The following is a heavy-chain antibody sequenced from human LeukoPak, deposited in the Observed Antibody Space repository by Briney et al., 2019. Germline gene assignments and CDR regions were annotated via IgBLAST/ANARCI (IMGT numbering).Heavy chain of an antibody. D-gene: IGHD2-21*02. CDR3: ARQYCGGDCGFDY. J-gene: IGHJ4*02. Sequence: PSETLSLTCTVSGGSISSSSYYWGWIRPPPGKGLEWIGSLDYSGTAYYNPSLRSRVIISVDTSKNQFSLKLSSVSAADTAVYYCARQYCGGDCGFDYWGQGTLVTVSS. CDR1: GGSISSSSYY. CDR2: LDYSGTA. V-gene: IGHV4-39*01.